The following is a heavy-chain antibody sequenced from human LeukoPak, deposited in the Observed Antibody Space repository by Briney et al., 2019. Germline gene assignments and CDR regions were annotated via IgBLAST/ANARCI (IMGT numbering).Heavy chain of an antibody. CDR2: IYTSGST. Sequence: PSETLSLTCTVSGGSISSYCWSWIRQPPGKGLEGIGYIYTSGSTNYNPSLKSRVTISVDTSKNQFSLKLSSVTAADTAVYYCARHGGYSFIGGWFDHWGQGTLVTVSS. CDR1: GGSISSYC. J-gene: IGHJ5*02. D-gene: IGHD5-18*01. V-gene: IGHV4-4*09. CDR3: ARHGGYSFIGGWFDH.